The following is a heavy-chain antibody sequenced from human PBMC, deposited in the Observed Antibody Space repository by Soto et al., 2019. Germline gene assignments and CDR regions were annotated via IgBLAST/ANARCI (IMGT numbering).Heavy chain of an antibody. D-gene: IGHD2-2*01. CDR2: IKSKTDGGTT. CDR1: GFTFSNAW. V-gene: IGHV3-15*01. J-gene: IGHJ6*02. CDR3: TTVVVPAATYGMDV. Sequence: GGSLRLSCAASGFTFSNAWMSWVRQAPGKGLEWVGRIKSKTDGGTTDYAAPVKGRFTISRDDSKNTLYLQMNSLKTEDTAVYYCTTVVVPAATYGMDVWGQGTTVTVSS.